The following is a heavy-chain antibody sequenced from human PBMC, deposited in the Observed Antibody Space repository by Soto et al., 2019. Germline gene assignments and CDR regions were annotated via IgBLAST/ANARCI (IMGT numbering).Heavy chain of an antibody. Sequence: PSETLSLTCTVSGGSISSGGYYWSWIRQHPGKGLECIGYIYYSGSTYYNPSLKSRVTISVDTSKNQFSLKLSSVTAADTAVYYCARGATFQSPSGYSYGYGYFDYWGQGALVPVSS. V-gene: IGHV4-31*03. CDR2: IYYSGST. CDR3: ARGATFQSPSGYSYGYGYFDY. CDR1: GGSISSGGYY. J-gene: IGHJ4*02. D-gene: IGHD5-18*01.